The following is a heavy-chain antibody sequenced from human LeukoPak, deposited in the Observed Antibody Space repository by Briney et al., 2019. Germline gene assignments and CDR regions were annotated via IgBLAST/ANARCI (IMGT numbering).Heavy chain of an antibody. D-gene: IGHD6-19*01. J-gene: IGHJ2*01. V-gene: IGHV3-33*01. CDR3: ARDRQWRPSNWYFDL. CDR2: IWYDGSNT. Sequence: PGGTLTLSCAASGFTFKNHGMHWVRQAPPKGLEWVSVIWYDGSNTYYGDSVKGRFTISRDNSKNTLYLQMNSLRAEDTAVYYCARDRQWRPSNWYFDLWGRGTLVTVSS. CDR1: GFTFKNHG.